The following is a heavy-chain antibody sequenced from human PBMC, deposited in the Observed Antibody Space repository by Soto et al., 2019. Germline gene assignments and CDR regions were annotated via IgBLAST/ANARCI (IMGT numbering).Heavy chain of an antibody. CDR2: ISESGST. CDR1: GQSFSGHS. CDR3: ARGSGIVALPGELEDVNYDF. J-gene: IGHJ4*02. Sequence: QVQLQQWGAGLVKPSETLSLSCAVYGQSFSGHSWAWIRQPPGKGLEWIGEISESGSTYYNPSLKGRVTISTDTSKNQFSLKLSSVTAADTAAYFCARGSGIVALPGELEDVNYDFWGQGTLVNVSS. V-gene: IGHV4-34*01. D-gene: IGHD1-1*01.